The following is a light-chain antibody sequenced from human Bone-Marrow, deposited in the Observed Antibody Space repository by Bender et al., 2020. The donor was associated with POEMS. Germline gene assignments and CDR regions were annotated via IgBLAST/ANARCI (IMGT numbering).Light chain of an antibody. CDR1: ALPEKF. Sequence: SYELTQPPSVSVSPGQTARITCSGDALPEKFAYWYQQRSGQAPVLVIDEDIKRPSGIPERFSGSSSGTMATLTISGAQVEDEADYYCFSSDSSGDHWVFGGGTKLTVL. CDR3: FSSDSSGDHWV. CDR2: EDI. J-gene: IGLJ3*02. V-gene: IGLV3-10*01.